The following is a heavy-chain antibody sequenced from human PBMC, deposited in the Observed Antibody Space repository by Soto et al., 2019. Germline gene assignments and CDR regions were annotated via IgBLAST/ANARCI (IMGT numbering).Heavy chain of an antibody. CDR1: GDSVSSNSAA. Sequence: PSQTLSLTCVISGDSVSSNSAAWNWIRQSPSRGLEWLGRTYYRSKWYNDYAVSVKSRITINPDTSKNQFSLQLNSVTPEDTAVSYRARDPSSSYTSPHCFDTWGPGTLVTVSS. D-gene: IGHD6-13*01. J-gene: IGHJ5*02. CDR3: ARDPSSSYTSPHCFDT. V-gene: IGHV6-1*01. CDR2: TYYRSKWYN.